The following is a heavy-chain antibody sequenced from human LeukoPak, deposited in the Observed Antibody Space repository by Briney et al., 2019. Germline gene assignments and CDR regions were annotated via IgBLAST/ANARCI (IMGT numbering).Heavy chain of an antibody. CDR3: ARDRLTGAFDY. CDR1: GFTFSSYS. CDR2: ISSSSSTI. J-gene: IGHJ4*02. V-gene: IGHV3-48*01. Sequence: GGSLRLPCAASGFTFSSYSMNWVRQAPGKGLEWVSYISSSSSTIYYADSVKGRFTISRDNAKNSLYLQMNSLRAEDTAVYYCARDRLTGAFDYWGQGTLVTVSS. D-gene: IGHD3-9*01.